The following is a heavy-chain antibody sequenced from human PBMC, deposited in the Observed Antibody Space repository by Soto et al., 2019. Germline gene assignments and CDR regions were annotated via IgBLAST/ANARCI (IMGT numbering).Heavy chain of an antibody. CDR1: GLSLSTSGVG. CDR2: IHWNDDN. D-gene: IGHD2-15*01. Sequence: GSGPTLVNPAQTLTLTCTFSGLSLSTSGVGVGCVRQPPGKALEWLALIHWNDDNHYTSSLKTRLTVTKDITKNQVVLTMTNMDPVDTATYYCAHRPSTAPGYFDYWGQGTLVTVSS. CDR3: AHRPSTAPGYFDY. V-gene: IGHV2-5*01. J-gene: IGHJ4*02.